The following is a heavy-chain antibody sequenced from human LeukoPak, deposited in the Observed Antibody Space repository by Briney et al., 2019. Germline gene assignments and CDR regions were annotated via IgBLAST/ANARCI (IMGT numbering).Heavy chain of an antibody. D-gene: IGHD6-13*01. CDR1: GFTFSSYA. CDR2: ISGSGGST. Sequence: GGSLRLSCAASGFTFSSYAVSWVRQAQGKGLEWVSAISGSGGSTYYADSVKGRFTISRDNSKSTLYLQMNSLRAEDTAVYYCAKDVGIAAAGTIDYWGQGTLVTVSS. CDR3: AKDVGIAAAGTIDY. V-gene: IGHV3-23*01. J-gene: IGHJ4*02.